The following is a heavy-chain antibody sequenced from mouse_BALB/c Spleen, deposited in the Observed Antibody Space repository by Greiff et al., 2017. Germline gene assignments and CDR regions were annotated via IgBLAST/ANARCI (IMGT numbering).Heavy chain of an antibody. Sequence: EVQLVESGGGLVQPGGSRKLSCAASGFTFSSFGMHWVRQAPEKGLEWVAYISSGSSTIYYADTVKGRFTISRDNPKNTLFLQMTSLRSEDTAMYYCARGDLGLRRGFAYWGQGTLVTVSA. J-gene: IGHJ3*01. CDR1: GFTFSSFG. V-gene: IGHV5-17*02. CDR3: ARGDLGLRRGFAY. D-gene: IGHD2-4*01. CDR2: ISSGSSTI.